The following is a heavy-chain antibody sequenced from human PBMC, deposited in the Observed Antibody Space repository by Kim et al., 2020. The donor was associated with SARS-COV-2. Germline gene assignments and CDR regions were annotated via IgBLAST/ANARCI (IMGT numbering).Heavy chain of an antibody. D-gene: IGHD3-10*01. J-gene: IGHJ4*02. Sequence: EGGSTSYAECVKGRFTISRDNAKNTLYLQMNSLRAEDTAVYYCASPGLLCWGQGTLVTVSS. V-gene: IGHV3-74*01. CDR2: EGGST. CDR3: ASPGLLC.